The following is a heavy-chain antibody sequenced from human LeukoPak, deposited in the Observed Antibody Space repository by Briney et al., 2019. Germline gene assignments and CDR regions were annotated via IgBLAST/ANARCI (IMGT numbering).Heavy chain of an antibody. J-gene: IGHJ6*03. CDR1: GGTFSSYA. D-gene: IGHD1-26*01. CDR3: AKNRGAGSHYYYHMNV. V-gene: IGHV1-69*05. Sequence: GASVNVSCKASGGTFSSYAISWVRQAPGQGLEWMGGIIPIFGTANYAQKFQGRVTITTDESTSTAYMELSSLRSEDTAVYYCAKNRGAGSHYYYHMNVWGKGTTVTVSS. CDR2: IIPIFGTA.